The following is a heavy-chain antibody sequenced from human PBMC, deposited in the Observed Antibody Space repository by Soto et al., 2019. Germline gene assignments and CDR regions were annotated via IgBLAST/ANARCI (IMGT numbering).Heavy chain of an antibody. J-gene: IGHJ4*01. V-gene: IGHV1-69*01. CDR1: GGTFSSYA. CDR3: ARSKPYCTNGVCGGYYFDY. Sequence: QVQLVQSGAEVKKPGSSVKVSCKASGGTFSSYAISWVRQAPGQGLEWMGGIIPIFGTANYAQKFQGRVTITGEESRSTAYWELSSLRSEAPAVYSWARSKPYCTNGVCGGYYFDYWGQEPWSPSPQ. CDR2: IIPIFGTA. D-gene: IGHD2-8*01.